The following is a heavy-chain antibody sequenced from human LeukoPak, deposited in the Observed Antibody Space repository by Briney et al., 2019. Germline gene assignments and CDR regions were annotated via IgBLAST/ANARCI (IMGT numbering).Heavy chain of an antibody. Sequence: PSETLSLTCTVSDGSISSSSYYWGWIRQPPGKGLEWIGYIYYSGSTNYNPSLKSRVTISVDTSKNQFSLKLSSVTAADTAVYYCARGGVEYSSSSVSVWGQGTLVTVSS. CDR3: ARGGVEYSSSSVSV. CDR1: DGSISSSSYY. V-gene: IGHV4-61*05. D-gene: IGHD6-6*01. J-gene: IGHJ4*02. CDR2: IYYSGST.